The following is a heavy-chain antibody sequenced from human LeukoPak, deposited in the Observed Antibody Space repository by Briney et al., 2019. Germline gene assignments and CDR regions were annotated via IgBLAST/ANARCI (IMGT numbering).Heavy chain of an antibody. V-gene: IGHV3-49*04. CDR2: IRSKAYGGTT. J-gene: IGHJ4*02. CDR3: TRVPSDDFWSGYPDY. CDR1: GFTFGDYA. Sequence: GGSLRLSCTASGFTFGDYAMSWVRQAPGKGLEWVGFIRSKAYGGTTEYASSVKGRFTISRDDSKSIAYLQMNSLKTEDTAVYYCTRVPSDDFWSGYPDYWGQGTLVTVSS. D-gene: IGHD3-3*01.